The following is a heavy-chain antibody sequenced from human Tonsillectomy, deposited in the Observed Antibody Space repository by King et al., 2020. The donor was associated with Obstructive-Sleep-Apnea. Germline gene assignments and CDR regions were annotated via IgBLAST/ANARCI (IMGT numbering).Heavy chain of an antibody. CDR3: ARTRAVAGRYYFDY. Sequence: VQLQESGPGLVKPSETLSLTCTVSGGSISSYYWSWIRQPPAKGLEWIGYIYSSGSTNYNPSLKSRVTLSVDTSENQFSLKLSSVTAADTAVYYCARTRAVAGRYYFDYWGQGTLVTVSS. CDR2: IYSSGST. V-gene: IGHV4-59*01. D-gene: IGHD6-19*01. CDR1: GGSISSYY. J-gene: IGHJ4*02.